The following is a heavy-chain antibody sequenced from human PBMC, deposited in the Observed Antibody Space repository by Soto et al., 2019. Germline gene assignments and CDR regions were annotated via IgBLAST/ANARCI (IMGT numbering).Heavy chain of an antibody. D-gene: IGHD6-6*01. CDR1: GYTFTNYG. CDR3: ARENERPSYAFDI. J-gene: IGHJ3*02. Sequence: ASVKVSCKASGYTFTNYGISWVRQAPGQGLEWMGWISAYNGNTNYAQKVQGRVTMTTDTSTSTAYMELRSLRSDDTAVYYCARENERPSYAFDICAQGTMVPVS. V-gene: IGHV1-18*01. CDR2: ISAYNGNT.